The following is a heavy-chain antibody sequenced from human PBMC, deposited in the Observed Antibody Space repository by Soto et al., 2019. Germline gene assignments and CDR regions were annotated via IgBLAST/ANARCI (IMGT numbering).Heavy chain of an antibody. J-gene: IGHJ3*02. CDR1: GGSISSGGYY. V-gene: IGHV4-61*08. CDR2: IYYSGST. D-gene: IGHD6-6*01. Sequence: SETLSLTCTVSGGSISSGGYYWSWIRQHPGKGLEWIGYIYYSGSTNYNPSLKSRVTISVDTSKNQFSLKLSSVTAADTAVYYCAGGVEYSSSSTQSAAFDIWGQGTMVTVSS. CDR3: AGGVEYSSSSTQSAAFDI.